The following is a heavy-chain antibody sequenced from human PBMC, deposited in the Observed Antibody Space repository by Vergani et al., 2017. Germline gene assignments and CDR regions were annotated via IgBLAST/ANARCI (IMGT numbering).Heavy chain of an antibody. CDR3: ARDSIATLWCGEFD. V-gene: IGHV1-2*02. J-gene: IGHJ4*02. Sequence: QVQLVQSGAEVKKPGASVKVSCKASGYTFTGYYMHWVRQAPGQGLEWMGWINPNRGGTNYAQKFQGRVTMTRDTSISTAYMELSRLRSDDTAVYYCARDSIATLWCGEFDWGQGTRVTVSS. CDR2: INPNRGGT. CDR1: GYTFTGYY. D-gene: IGHD3-10*01.